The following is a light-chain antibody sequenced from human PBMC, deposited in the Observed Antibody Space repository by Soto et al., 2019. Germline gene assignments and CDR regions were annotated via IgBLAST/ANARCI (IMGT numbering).Light chain of an antibody. CDR3: QQHCSPPYT. CDR2: WAS. Sequence: DIVMTQSPDSLAVSLGERATINCKSSQSVLCSSSNKNSLAWYQQKPGQPPKLLICWASTRQSGVPDRFSGSGSGPDFTLTISSLQAEDVAVYYCQQHCSPPYTFAQGTKLEI. J-gene: IGKJ2*01. V-gene: IGKV4-1*01. CDR1: QSVLCSSSNKNS.